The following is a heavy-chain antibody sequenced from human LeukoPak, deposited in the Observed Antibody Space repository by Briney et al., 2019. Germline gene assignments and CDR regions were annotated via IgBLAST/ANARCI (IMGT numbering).Heavy chain of an antibody. CDR1: GGSISSSNW. J-gene: IGHJ6*03. D-gene: IGHD3-3*01. CDR3: ARVGGPYDFWGYMDV. Sequence: PSGTLSLTCAVSGGSISSSNWWSWIRQPPGKGLEWIGYIYYTGNTNYNPSLKSRITISVDTSKNQFSLKLSSVTAADTAVYYCARVGGPYDFWGYMDVWGKGTTVTVSS. CDR2: IYYTGNT. V-gene: IGHV4-61*01.